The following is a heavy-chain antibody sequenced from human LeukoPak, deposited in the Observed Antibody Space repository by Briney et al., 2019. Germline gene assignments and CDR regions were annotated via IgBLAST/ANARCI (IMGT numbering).Heavy chain of an antibody. CDR2: IKQDGSEK. D-gene: IGHD3-22*01. J-gene: IGHJ4*02. Sequence: GGSLRLSCAASGFTFSSFWMGGVRQAPGKGLEWVANIKQDGSEKYYADSVKGRFTISRDNSENTLYLQMNSLRAEDTAVYYCARGRYYYDSSGYYNYWGQGTLITVSS. CDR3: ARGRYYYDSSGYYNY. CDR1: GFTFSSFW. V-gene: IGHV3-7*01.